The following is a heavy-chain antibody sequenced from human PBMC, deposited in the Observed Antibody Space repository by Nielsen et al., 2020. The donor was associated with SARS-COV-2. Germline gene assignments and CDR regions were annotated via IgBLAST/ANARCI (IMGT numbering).Heavy chain of an antibody. J-gene: IGHJ6*02. CDR2: ISSSGSTI. CDR3: AREGPHCSSTSCYGYYYYGMDV. Sequence: GESLKISCAASGFRFSSYEMNWVRQAPGKGLEWISDISSSGSTIYHADSVKGRFSISRDNAKNSLYLQMNSPRAEDTAVYYCAREGPHCSSTSCYGYYYYGMDVWGQGTTVTVSS. V-gene: IGHV3-48*03. D-gene: IGHD2-2*01. CDR1: GFRFSSYE.